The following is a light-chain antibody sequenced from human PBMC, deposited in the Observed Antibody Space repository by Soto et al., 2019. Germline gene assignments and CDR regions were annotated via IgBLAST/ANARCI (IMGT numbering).Light chain of an antibody. J-gene: IGLJ2*01. CDR2: LNSDGSH. CDR1: SGHSSYA. Sequence: QLVLTQSPSASASLGASVKLTCTLSSGHSSYAIAWHQQKPEKGPRYLMKLNSDGSHSKGDGIPDRFSGSSSGAEHYLTISSLQSEDEADYYCQTWGTGIQIFGGGTKLTVL. CDR3: QTWGTGIQI. V-gene: IGLV4-69*01.